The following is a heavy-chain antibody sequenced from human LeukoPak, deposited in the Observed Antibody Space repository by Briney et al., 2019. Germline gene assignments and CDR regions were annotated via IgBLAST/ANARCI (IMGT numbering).Heavy chain of an antibody. V-gene: IGHV4-34*01. CDR3: ARANPRKYCSGGSCSKVYYYYYGMDV. J-gene: IGHJ6*02. CDR1: GGSFSGYY. CDR2: INHSIST. D-gene: IGHD2-15*01. Sequence: SETLSLTCAVYGGSFSGYYWSWIRQPPGKGLEWIGEINHSISTNYKPSLKSRVTISVDTSKNQFSLKLSSVTAADTAVYYCARANPRKYCSGGSCSKVYYYYYGMDVWGQGTTVTVSS.